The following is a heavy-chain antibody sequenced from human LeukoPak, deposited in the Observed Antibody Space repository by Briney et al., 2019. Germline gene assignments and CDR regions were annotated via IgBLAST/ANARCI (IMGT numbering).Heavy chain of an antibody. J-gene: IGHJ6*04. Sequence: GGSLRLSCAASGFTFTSYTMNWVRQAPGKGLEWVSSISSSSYIYYADSVKGRFTISRDNAKNSLYLQMNSLRAEDTAVYYCAELGITMIGGVWGKGTTVTISS. CDR2: ISSSSYI. V-gene: IGHV3-21*01. D-gene: IGHD3-10*02. CDR1: GFTFTSYT. CDR3: AELGITMIGGV.